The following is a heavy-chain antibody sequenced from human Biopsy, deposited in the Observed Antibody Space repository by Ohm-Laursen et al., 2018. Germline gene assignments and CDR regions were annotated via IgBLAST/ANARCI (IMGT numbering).Heavy chain of an antibody. V-gene: IGHV3-30*18. J-gene: IGHJ6*02. CDR3: AKDRYNYTPIGGFSMDV. D-gene: IGHD5-18*01. CDR1: GFTFNNYG. CDR2: IFYDGSNT. Sequence: SLRLSCAASGFTFNNYGMQWARQAPGKGLEWVAFIFYDGSNTYYADSVKGRFTISRDNSRDTLYLQMSSLRAEDTAVYYCAKDRYNYTPIGGFSMDVWGQETTVTVSS.